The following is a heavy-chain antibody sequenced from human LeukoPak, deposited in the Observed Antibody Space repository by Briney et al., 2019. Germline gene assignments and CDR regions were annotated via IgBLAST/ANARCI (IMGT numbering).Heavy chain of an antibody. D-gene: IGHD5-18*01. CDR3: ARDAPGNTALDY. V-gene: IGHV3-74*01. J-gene: IGHJ4*02. CDR1: GFTFISYW. Sequence: GGSLRLSCAASGFTFISYWMHWVRQAPGKGLVWVSRINGYGSSTDFADSVKGRFTIPRDNAKHTLYLQMNSLRAEDTAVYYCARDAPGNTALDYWGQGTLVTVS. CDR2: INGYGSST.